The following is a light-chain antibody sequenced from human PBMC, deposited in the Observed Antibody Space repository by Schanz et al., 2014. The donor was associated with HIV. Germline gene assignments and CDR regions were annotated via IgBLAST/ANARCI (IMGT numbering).Light chain of an antibody. CDR3: CSYAGTYPPLYV. CDR2: DVT. V-gene: IGLV2-11*01. CDR1: SSDVGHYNY. J-gene: IGLJ1*01. Sequence: QSALTQPRSVSGSPGRSVTISCTGTSSDVGHYNYVSWYQQHPDKAPRLIIYDVTKRPSGVPDRFSGSKSGNTASLTISGLQAEDEADYYCCSYAGTYPPLYVFGSGTKLTVL.